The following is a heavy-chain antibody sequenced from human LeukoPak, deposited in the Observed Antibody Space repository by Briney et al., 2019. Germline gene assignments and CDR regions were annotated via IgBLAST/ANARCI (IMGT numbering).Heavy chain of an antibody. J-gene: IGHJ6*04. D-gene: IGHD6-19*01. V-gene: IGHV4-31*03. CDR3: AGDGKEVAGYYSSGRDV. CDR2: IYYSGST. Sequence: SETLSLTCTVSGGSISSGGYYWSWIRQHPGKGLEWIGYIYYSGSTYYNPSLKSRVTISVDTSKNQFSLKLSSVTAADTAVYYWAGDGKEVAGYYSSGRDVGAKGTRVTVP. CDR1: GGSISSGGYY.